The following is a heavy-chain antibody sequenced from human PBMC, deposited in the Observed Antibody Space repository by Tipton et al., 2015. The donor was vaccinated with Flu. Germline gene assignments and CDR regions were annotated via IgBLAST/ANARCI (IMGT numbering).Heavy chain of an antibody. CDR2: ISGSGDSR. J-gene: IGHJ6*02. V-gene: IGHV3-23*01. D-gene: IGHD6-19*01. CDR3: APTPGAVADNSGYYYGMEV. CDR1: GLTLSTFA. Sequence: GSLRLSCATSGLTLSTFAMSWVRQAPGKGLEWVSIISGSGDSRYFADSVKGRFAISRDNSKNTVHLHMNRLRADDTAVYYCAPTPGAVADNSGYYYGMEVRGQGTPVTVSS.